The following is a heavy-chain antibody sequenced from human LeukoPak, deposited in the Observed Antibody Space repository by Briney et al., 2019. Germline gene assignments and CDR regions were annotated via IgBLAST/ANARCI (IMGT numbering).Heavy chain of an antibody. CDR3: ASTYSSSWGFRGDYFDY. V-gene: IGHV4-30-2*01. Sequence: SETLSLTCTVSGGSISSGGYSWSWIRQPPGKGLEWIGYIYHSGSTYYNPSLKSRVTISVDRSKNQFSLKLSSVTAADTAVYYCASTYSSSWGFRGDYFDYWGQGTLVTVSS. J-gene: IGHJ4*02. CDR1: GGSISSGGYS. D-gene: IGHD6-13*01. CDR2: IYHSGST.